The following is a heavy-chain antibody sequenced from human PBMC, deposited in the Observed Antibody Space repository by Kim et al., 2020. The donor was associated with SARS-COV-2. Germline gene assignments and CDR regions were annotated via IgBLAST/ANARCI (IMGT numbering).Heavy chain of an antibody. J-gene: IGHJ6*02. Sequence: TSYNPSLKSRVTISGDTSKNQFSLKLSSVTAADTAVYYCARCGYYDGMDVWGQGTTVTVSS. V-gene: IGHV4-34*01. D-gene: IGHD3-22*01. CDR3: ARCGYYDGMDV. CDR2: T.